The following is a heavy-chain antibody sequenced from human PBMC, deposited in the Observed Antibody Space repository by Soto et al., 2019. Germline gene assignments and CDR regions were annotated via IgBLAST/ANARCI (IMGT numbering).Heavy chain of an antibody. D-gene: IGHD2-15*01. Sequence: EVQLVESGGDLVQPGGSLRLSCAASGFNFSAYWMSWVRQAPGKGLEWVANINQDGDAKNYVDSVKGRFTISRDNAKNSLDLQMNSLRAEDPAMYYCASTGLHDYWGQGALVAVSS. V-gene: IGHV3-7*01. CDR1: GFNFSAYW. J-gene: IGHJ4*02. CDR2: INQDGDAK. CDR3: ASTGLHDY.